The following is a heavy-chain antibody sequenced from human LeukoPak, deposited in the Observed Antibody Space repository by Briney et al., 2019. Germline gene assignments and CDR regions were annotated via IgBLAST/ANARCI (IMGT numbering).Heavy chain of an antibody. CDR3: AREGLVTAVFDY. V-gene: IGHV3-21*01. D-gene: IGHD2-21*02. CDR1: GFTLSSYS. Sequence: GGSLRLSCAPSGFTLSSYSMNWVRQAPGKGLEWVSSISSSSSYIYYADSAKGRFTISRDNAKNSLYLQMNSVRAEETAVYYCAREGLVTAVFDYWGQGTLVTVSS. J-gene: IGHJ4*02. CDR2: ISSSSSYI.